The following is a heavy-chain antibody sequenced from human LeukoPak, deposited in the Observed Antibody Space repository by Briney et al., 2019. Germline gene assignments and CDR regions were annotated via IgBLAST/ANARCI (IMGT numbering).Heavy chain of an antibody. CDR3: ATVVARYFDY. Sequence: ASVKVSCKASGGTFSRYSISWVRQAPGQGLEWMGGIIPISDTANYAQKFQGRVTITADKSTSTAYMELSSLRSEDTAVYYCATVVARYFDYWGQGTLVTVSS. CDR2: IIPISDTA. J-gene: IGHJ4*02. D-gene: IGHD5-12*01. CDR1: GGTFSRYS. V-gene: IGHV1-69*06.